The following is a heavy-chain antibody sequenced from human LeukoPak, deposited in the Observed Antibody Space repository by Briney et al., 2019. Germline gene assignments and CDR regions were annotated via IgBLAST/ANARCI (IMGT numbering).Heavy chain of an antibody. CDR1: GFTFSSYA. CDR2: ISGSGGST. Sequence: GGSLRLSCAASGFTFSSYAMSWVRQAPGKGLEWVSAISGSGGSTYYADSVKGRFTISRDNSKNTLYLQMNSLRAEDTAVYYCAKGGYDSSGYYYADYWGQGILVTVSS. D-gene: IGHD3-22*01. J-gene: IGHJ4*02. CDR3: AKGGYDSSGYYYADY. V-gene: IGHV3-23*01.